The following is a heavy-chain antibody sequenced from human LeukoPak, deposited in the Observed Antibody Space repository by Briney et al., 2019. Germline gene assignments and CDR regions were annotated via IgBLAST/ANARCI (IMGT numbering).Heavy chain of an antibody. D-gene: IGHD6-13*01. Sequence: TLSLTCTVSGGSISSSSYYWSWIRQPAGKGLEWIGRIYTSESPTYKPSLKSRVTMSLDTSKNQFSLKLSSVTAADTAVYYCARVSSSWYKDWYFDLWGRGTLVTVSS. CDR2: IYTSESP. V-gene: IGHV4-61*02. CDR1: GGSISSSSYY. CDR3: ARVSSSWYKDWYFDL. J-gene: IGHJ2*01.